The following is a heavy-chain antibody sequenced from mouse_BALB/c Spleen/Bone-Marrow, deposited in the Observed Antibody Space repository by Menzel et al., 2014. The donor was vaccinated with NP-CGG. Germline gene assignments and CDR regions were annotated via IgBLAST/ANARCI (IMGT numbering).Heavy chain of an antibody. J-gene: IGHJ4*01. V-gene: IGHV14-3*02. CDR1: GFNIKDTY. Sequence: EVQGVESGAEPVKPGASVKLSCTASGFNIKDTYMHWVKQRPEQGLEWIGRIGPANGNTKYDPKFQGKATITADTSSNTAYLQLSSLTSEDTAVYYCARWEYYAMDYWGQGTSVTVSS. CDR2: IGPANGNT. D-gene: IGHD4-1*01. CDR3: ARWEYYAMDY.